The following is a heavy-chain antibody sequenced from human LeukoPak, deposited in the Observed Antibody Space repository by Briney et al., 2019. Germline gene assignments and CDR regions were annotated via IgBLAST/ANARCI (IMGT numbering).Heavy chain of an antibody. CDR3: ASHDY. CDR1: AFRFSSYG. J-gene: IGHJ4*02. CDR2: IRSDSSNQ. V-gene: IGHV3-30*02. Sequence: GGSLRLSCAASAFRFSSYGMHWVRQAPGKGPEWVAFIRSDSSNQYYADSVKGRFTISRDNSKNTLYLQMNSLRAEDTAVYYCASHDYWGQGTLVTVSS.